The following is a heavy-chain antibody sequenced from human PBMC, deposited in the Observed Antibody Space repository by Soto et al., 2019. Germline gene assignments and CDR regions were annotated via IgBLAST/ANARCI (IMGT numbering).Heavy chain of an antibody. CDR1: GYTLTELS. V-gene: IGHV1-24*01. CDR2: FDPEDGET. Sequence: GASVKVSCKVSGYTLTELSMHWVRQAPGKGLEWMGGFDPEDGETIYAQKFQGRVTMTEDTSTDTAYMELSSLRSEDTAVYYCATDLLQLEPIYYGMDVWAQGTTVTVSS. J-gene: IGHJ6*02. D-gene: IGHD1-1*01. CDR3: ATDLLQLEPIYYGMDV.